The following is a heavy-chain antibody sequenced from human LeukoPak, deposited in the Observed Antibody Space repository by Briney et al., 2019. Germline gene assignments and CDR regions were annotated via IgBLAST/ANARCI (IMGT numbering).Heavy chain of an antibody. D-gene: IGHD3-16*01. Sequence: SETLSLTCAVYGGSLSGYFWGWIRQPPGKGLEWIGSIYHSGSTYYNPSLKSRVTISVDTSKNQFSLTLSSVTAADTAVYYCARTFWGTYIDYWGQGTLVTVSS. CDR3: ARTFWGTYIDY. CDR1: GGSLSGYF. J-gene: IGHJ4*02. CDR2: IYHSGST. V-gene: IGHV4-38-2*01.